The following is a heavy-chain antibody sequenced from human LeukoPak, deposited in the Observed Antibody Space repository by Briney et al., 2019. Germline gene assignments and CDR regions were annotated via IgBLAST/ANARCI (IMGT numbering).Heavy chain of an antibody. V-gene: IGHV4-4*09. CDR3: ARSSGYDPQYNWFDP. D-gene: IGHD5-12*01. CDR2: IYTSGST. J-gene: IGHJ5*02. CDR1: GGSISSYY. Sequence: SETLSLTCTVSGGSISSYYWSWIRQPPGKGLEWIGYIYTSGSTNYNPSLKSRVTISVDTSKNQFSLKLSSVTAADTAVYYCARSSGYDPQYNWFDPWGQGTLVTVSS.